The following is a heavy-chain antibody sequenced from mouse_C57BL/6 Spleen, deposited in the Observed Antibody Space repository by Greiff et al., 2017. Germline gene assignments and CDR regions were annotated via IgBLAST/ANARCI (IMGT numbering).Heavy chain of an antibody. CDR2: ISDGGSYT. CDR1: GFTFSSYA. CDR3: ARGDVGFAY. D-gene: IGHD3-3*01. Sequence: EVQRVESGGGLVKPGGSLKLSCAASGFTFSSYAMSWVRQTPEKRLEWVATISDGGSYTYYPDNVKGRFTISRDNAKNNLYLQMSHLKSEDTAMYYCARGDVGFAYWGQGTLVTVSA. J-gene: IGHJ3*01. V-gene: IGHV5-4*01.